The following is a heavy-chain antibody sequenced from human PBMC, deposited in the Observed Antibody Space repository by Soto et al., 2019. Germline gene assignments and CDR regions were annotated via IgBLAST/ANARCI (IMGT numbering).Heavy chain of an antibody. CDR3: ARDREMADAFDI. V-gene: IGHV3-30*03. CDR2: ISYDGSNT. Sequence: GGSLRLSCVASRFTFSSYGMHWVRQAPGKGLEWVAIISYDGSNTYYADSVKGRFTISRDNSKNTLYLQMNSLRAEDTSVYYCARDREMADAFDIWGQGTMVTVSS. J-gene: IGHJ3*02. CDR1: RFTFSSYG. D-gene: IGHD1-26*01.